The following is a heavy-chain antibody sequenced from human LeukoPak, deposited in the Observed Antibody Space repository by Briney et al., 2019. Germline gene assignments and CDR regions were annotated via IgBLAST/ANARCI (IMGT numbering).Heavy chain of an antibody. CDR2: ISSSSSYT. Sequence: PGGSLRLSCAASRFTFSDYYMSWIRQAPGKGLEWVSYISSSSSYTNYADSVKGRFTISRDNAKNSLYPQMNSLRAEDTAVYYCARVSCSGGSCYYFDCWGQGTLVTVSS. D-gene: IGHD2-15*01. V-gene: IGHV3-11*06. CDR1: RFTFSDYY. CDR3: ARVSCSGGSCYYFDC. J-gene: IGHJ4*02.